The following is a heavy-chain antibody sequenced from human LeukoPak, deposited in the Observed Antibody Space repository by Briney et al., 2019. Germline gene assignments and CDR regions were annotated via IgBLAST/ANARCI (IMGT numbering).Heavy chain of an antibody. D-gene: IGHD3-16*01. Sequence: PSETLSLTCTVSGGSISSGDYYWSWIRQPPGKGLEWIGYIYYSGSTNYNPSLKSRVTISVDTSKNQFSLKLSSVTAADTAVYYCARAWRGEYYFDYWGQGTLVTVSS. CDR1: GGSISSGDYY. CDR3: ARAWRGEYYFDY. V-gene: IGHV4-61*08. J-gene: IGHJ4*02. CDR2: IYYSGST.